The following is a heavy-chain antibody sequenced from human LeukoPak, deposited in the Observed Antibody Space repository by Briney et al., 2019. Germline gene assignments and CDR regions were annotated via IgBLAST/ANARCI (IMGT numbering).Heavy chain of an antibody. D-gene: IGHD6-19*01. Sequence: ASVKVSCKASGYTFISYGIIWVRQAPGQGLEWMGWISAHSGGTNYAQNLQGRVTMTTDTSTSTAYMELRSLRSDDTAVYHCARVKSSSWYRGLIYWGQGTLVTVSS. J-gene: IGHJ4*02. CDR3: ARVKSSSWYRGLIY. V-gene: IGHV1-18*01. CDR2: ISAHSGGT. CDR1: GYTFISYG.